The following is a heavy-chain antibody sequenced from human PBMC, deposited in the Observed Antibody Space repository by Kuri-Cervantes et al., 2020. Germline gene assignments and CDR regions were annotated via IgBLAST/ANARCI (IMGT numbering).Heavy chain of an antibody. CDR1: GYTFTSYD. Sequence: ASVKVSCKASGYTFTSYDINWVRQATGQGLEWMGWMNPNSGNTGYAQKFQGRVTMTRNTSISTAYMELSSLRSEDTAVYYCARGNIRYTYYYDRGPLEKNHYDYWGQGTLVTVSS. D-gene: IGHD3-22*01. CDR2: MNPNSGNT. V-gene: IGHV1-8*01. CDR3: ARGNIRYTYYYDRGPLEKNHYDY. J-gene: IGHJ4*02.